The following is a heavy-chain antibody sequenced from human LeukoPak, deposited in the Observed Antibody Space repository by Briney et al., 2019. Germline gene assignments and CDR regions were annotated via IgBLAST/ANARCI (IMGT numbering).Heavy chain of an antibody. CDR2: IYYSRST. CDR1: GGSISSYY. Sequence: PSETLSLTCTVSGGSISSYYWSWIRQPPGKGLEWIGYIYYSRSTNYNPSLKSRVTISVDTSKNQFSLKLSSVTAADTAVYYCARVEGDKWLGFDYWGQGTLVTVSS. J-gene: IGHJ4*02. V-gene: IGHV4-59*01. D-gene: IGHD6-19*01. CDR3: ARVEGDKWLGFDY.